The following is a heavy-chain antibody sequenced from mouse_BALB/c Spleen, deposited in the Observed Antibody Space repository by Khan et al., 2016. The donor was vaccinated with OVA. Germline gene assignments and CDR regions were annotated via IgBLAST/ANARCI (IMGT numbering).Heavy chain of an antibody. CDR1: GYTFTDYS. D-gene: IGHD1-2*01. Sequence: VQLKQSGPELVKPGASVKISCKASGYTFTDYSMDWMRQSHGKSLAWLGYIFPNNGDTTYNQKFKTKATLTVDTSSSTAYMELRSLTSEDSAVYYCARSGYGSFAYWGQGTLVTVSA. J-gene: IGHJ3*01. V-gene: IGHV1S29*02. CDR2: IFPNNGDT. CDR3: ARSGYGSFAY.